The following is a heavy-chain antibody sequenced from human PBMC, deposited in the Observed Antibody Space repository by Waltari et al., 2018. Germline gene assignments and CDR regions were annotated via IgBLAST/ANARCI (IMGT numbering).Heavy chain of an antibody. CDR2: IYPYNGNT. CDR1: GYIFSNYG. D-gene: IGHD6-13*01. CDR3: ARDDVDSSNFGGF. Sequence: QLVQSGAEVKKPGASVKVSCQAYGYIFSNYGITWVRKAPGQGLEWMGWIYPYNGNTKYEQNFQGRVTMTTDTSTTTAYMEIRSLRSDDTAIYYCARDDVDSSNFGGFWGQGTLVTVSS. J-gene: IGHJ4*02. V-gene: IGHV1-18*01.